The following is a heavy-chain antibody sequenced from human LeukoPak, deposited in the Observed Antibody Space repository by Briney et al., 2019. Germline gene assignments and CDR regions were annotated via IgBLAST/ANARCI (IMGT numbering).Heavy chain of an antibody. D-gene: IGHD5-24*01. CDR3: ARDVGMAPPGDAFDI. V-gene: IGHV1-46*01. J-gene: IGHJ3*02. CDR2: INPSGGST. CDR1: GYTFTSYY. Sequence: ASVKVSCKASGYTFTSYYMHWVRQAPGQGLEWMGIINPSGGSTSYAQKFQGRVTMTRDTSTSTVYMELSSLRSEDTAVYYSARDVGMAPPGDAFDIWGQGTMVTVSS.